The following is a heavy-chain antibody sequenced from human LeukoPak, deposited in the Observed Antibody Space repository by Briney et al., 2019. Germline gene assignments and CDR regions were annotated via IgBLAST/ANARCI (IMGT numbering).Heavy chain of an antibody. D-gene: IGHD3-10*01. Sequence: PGGSLRLSCAASGFTFSSYSMNWVRQAPGKGLEWVSSISSSSSYIYYADSVKGRFTISRDNSKNTLYLQMNSLRAEDTAVYYCAKDRFDYYGSGSYYIRYYYGMDVWGQGTTVTVSS. V-gene: IGHV3-21*01. CDR3: AKDRFDYYGSGSYYIRYYYGMDV. J-gene: IGHJ6*02. CDR2: ISSSSSYI. CDR1: GFTFSSYS.